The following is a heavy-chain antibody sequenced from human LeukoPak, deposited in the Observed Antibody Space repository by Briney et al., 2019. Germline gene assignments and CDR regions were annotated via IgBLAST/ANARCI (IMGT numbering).Heavy chain of an antibody. CDR1: GGSITNYY. J-gene: IGHJ3*02. V-gene: IGHV4-59*01. Sequence: KTSETLSLTCTVSGGSITNYYWTWIRQPPGKELEWIGFIYYSGSTNYSPSLKSRVTISVDTSKNQFSLKLSSVTAADTAVYYCARGESGNHAGFFDIWGQGTMVTVSS. D-gene: IGHD1-14*01. CDR3: ARGESGNHAGFFDI. CDR2: IYYSGST.